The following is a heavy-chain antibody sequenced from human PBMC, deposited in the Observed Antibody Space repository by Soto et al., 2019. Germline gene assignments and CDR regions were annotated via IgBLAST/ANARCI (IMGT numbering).Heavy chain of an antibody. CDR1: GFTFSSYG. Sequence: GGSLRLSCAASGFTFSSYGMHWVRQAPGKGLEWVAVISYDGSNKYYADSVKGRFTISRDNSKNTLYLQMNSLRAEDTAVYYCAKDLSDIVLVPAASFKRFDPWGQGTLVTVYS. V-gene: IGHV3-30*18. CDR3: AKDLSDIVLVPAASFKRFDP. CDR2: ISYDGSNK. J-gene: IGHJ5*02. D-gene: IGHD2-2*01.